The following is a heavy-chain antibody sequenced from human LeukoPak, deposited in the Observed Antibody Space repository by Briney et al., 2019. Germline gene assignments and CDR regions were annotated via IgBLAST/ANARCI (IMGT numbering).Heavy chain of an antibody. CDR3: VGHQGPSTYDY. J-gene: IGHJ4*02. Sequence: PSETLSLTCTVSGGSISSYYWSWIRQPPGKGLEWIGYISYSGSPNYKASLMSRITMSVDMSKNYISLRLTSVTAADTAVYYCVGHQGPSTYDYWGQGILVTVSS. CDR2: ISYSGSP. V-gene: IGHV4-59*08. D-gene: IGHD2/OR15-2a*01. CDR1: GGSISSYY.